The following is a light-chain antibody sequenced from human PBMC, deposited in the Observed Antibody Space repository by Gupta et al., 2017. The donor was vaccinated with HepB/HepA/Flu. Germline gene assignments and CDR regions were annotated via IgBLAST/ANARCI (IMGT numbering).Light chain of an antibody. CDR1: QSVLHTYINKEY. J-gene: IGKJ1*01. CDR3: QQYYGTPWT. V-gene: IGKV4-1*01. CDR2: WAS. Sequence: DIVMTQSPDSLAVYLGERATIKCKSSQSVLHTYINKEYLAWYQQKSGQPPKLLIYWASTRESGVPDRFSGSGSVTEFTLTINSLHAEDVAVYYCQQYYGTPWTFGQGTRVEI.